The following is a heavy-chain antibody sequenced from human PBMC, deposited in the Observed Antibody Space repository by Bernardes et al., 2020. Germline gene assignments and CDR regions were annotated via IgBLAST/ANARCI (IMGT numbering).Heavy chain of an antibody. V-gene: IGHV3-23*01. D-gene: IGHD4-17*01. CDR2: IRGSGGST. Sequence: GGSLRLSCAASGFTFSSYAMSWVRQAPGKGLEWVAAIRGSGGSTYYVDSVKGRFTISRDNSKNTLYLQMNSLKAEDTAVYYCAKDFFGDTNPGMDAWVRGTTVAFSS. CDR1: GFTFSSYA. J-gene: IGHJ6*02. CDR3: AKDFFGDTNPGMDA.